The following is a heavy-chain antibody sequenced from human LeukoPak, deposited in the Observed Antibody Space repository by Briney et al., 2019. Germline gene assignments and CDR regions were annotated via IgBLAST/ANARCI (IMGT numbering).Heavy chain of an antibody. J-gene: IGHJ4*02. Sequence: ASVKVSCKASGYTFTSYYMHWVRQAPGQGLEWMGWISAYNGNTNYAQKLQGRVTMTTDTPTSTAYMELRSLRSDDTAVYYCARDGAYCSGGSCPPEGYFDYWGQGTLVTVSS. V-gene: IGHV1-18*04. D-gene: IGHD2-15*01. CDR1: GYTFTSYY. CDR3: ARDGAYCSGGSCPPEGYFDY. CDR2: ISAYNGNT.